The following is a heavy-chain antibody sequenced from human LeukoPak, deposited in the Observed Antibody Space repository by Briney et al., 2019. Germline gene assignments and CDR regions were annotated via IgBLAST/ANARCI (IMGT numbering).Heavy chain of an antibody. CDR3: ARDNYGGVTKFDP. CDR2: ISYSGST. D-gene: IGHD3-16*01. V-gene: IGHV4-59*01. J-gene: IGHJ5*02. Sequence: PSETLSLTCAVSGGSINNYFWSWIQQPPGKGLEWIRYISYSGSTNYNPSLKSRVTISVDTSKNQFSLKLSSVTTADTAVYYCARDNYGGVTKFDPWGQGTLVTVSS. CDR1: GGSINNYF.